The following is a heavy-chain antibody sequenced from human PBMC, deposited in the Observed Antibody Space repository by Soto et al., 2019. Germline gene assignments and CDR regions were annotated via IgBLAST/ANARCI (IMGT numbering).Heavy chain of an antibody. Sequence: EVQLVQSGAEVKKPGESLRISCKGSGYSFTSYWISWVRQMPGKGLEWMGRIDPSDSYTNYSPSFQGHVTISADKSISTASLQWSSLKASDTAMYYCARHAPIAAAGYYYYGMDVWGQGTTVTVSS. CDR3: ARHAPIAAAGYYYYGMDV. D-gene: IGHD6-13*01. CDR2: IDPSDSYT. V-gene: IGHV5-10-1*03. J-gene: IGHJ6*02. CDR1: GYSFTSYW.